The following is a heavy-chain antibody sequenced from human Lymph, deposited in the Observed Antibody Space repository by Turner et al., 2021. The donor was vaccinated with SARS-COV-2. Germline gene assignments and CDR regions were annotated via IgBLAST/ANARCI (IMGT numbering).Heavy chain of an antibody. CDR2: IYSGGST. CDR1: GLTVSSNY. Sequence: EVQLVESGGGLIQPGGSLRLSCAASGLTVSSNYMSWVRQAPGKGLEWVSVIYSGGSTYYADSVKGRYTISRDNSKNTLYLQMNSLRAEDTAVYYCARDLYYYGMDVWGQGTTVTVSS. V-gene: IGHV3-53*01. J-gene: IGHJ6*02. CDR3: ARDLYYYGMDV.